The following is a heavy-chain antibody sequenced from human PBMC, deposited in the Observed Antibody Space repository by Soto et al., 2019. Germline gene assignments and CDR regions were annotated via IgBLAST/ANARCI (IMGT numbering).Heavy chain of an antibody. Sequence: SETLSLTCAVYGGSFSGYYWSWIRQPPGKGLEWIGEINHSGSTNYNPSLKSRVTISVDTSKNQFSLKLSSVTAADTAVYYCARGVSSWNPYYFDYWGQGTLVTFSS. D-gene: IGHD6-13*01. CDR3: ARGVSSWNPYYFDY. J-gene: IGHJ4*02. V-gene: IGHV4-34*01. CDR2: INHSGST. CDR1: GGSFSGYY.